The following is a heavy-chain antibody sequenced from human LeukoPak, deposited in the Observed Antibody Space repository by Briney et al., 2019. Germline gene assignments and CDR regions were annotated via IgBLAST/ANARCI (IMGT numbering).Heavy chain of an antibody. J-gene: IGHJ3*02. CDR3: NSLRDYVAFDI. V-gene: IGHV3-38-3*01. Sequence: GGSLRLSCAASGFTVSSNEMSWVRQAPGKGLEWVSSISGGSTYYADSRKGRFTISRDNSKNTLHLQMNSLRAEDTAVYYCNSLRDYVAFDIWGQGTMVTVSS. CDR1: GFTVSSNE. D-gene: IGHD4-17*01. CDR2: ISGGST.